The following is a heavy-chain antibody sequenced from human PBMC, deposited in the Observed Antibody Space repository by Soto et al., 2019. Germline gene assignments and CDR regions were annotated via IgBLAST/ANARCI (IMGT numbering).Heavy chain of an antibody. CDR2: IYYSGST. J-gene: IGHJ4*02. CDR1: GGSISSGGYY. Sequence: TLSLSFTVSGGSISSGGYYWRSIRQQPGKGLEWIGYIYYSGSTCYTPSLKSRVTISVDTSRNQFSLKLTSVTAVYSAVYYCATRPHYGDPKAGFWGQGTLVTVSS. CDR3: ATRPHYGDPKAGF. V-gene: IGHV4-31*03. D-gene: IGHD4-17*01.